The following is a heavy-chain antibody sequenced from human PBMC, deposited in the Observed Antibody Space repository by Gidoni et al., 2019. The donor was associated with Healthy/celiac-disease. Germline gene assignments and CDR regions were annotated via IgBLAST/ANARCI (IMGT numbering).Heavy chain of an antibody. CDR1: GFTSSNAW. J-gene: IGHJ4*02. V-gene: IGHV3-15*01. CDR2: IKSKTDGGTT. CDR3: TATIGWYCSGGSCTGGDY. D-gene: IGHD2-15*01. Sequence: EVQLFESGGGVVKPGGSSRLSCAASGFTSSNAWMSCVRQAPGKGLERVGGIKSKTDGGTTNHAAPVKGRLTITRDDSKNTLYLQMNSLKTEDKAVYYCTATIGWYCSGGSCTGGDYWGQGTLVTVSS.